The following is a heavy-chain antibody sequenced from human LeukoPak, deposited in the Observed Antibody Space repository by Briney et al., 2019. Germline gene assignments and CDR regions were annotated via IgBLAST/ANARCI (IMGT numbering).Heavy chain of an antibody. CDR2: IYYSGST. CDR1: GCSISSYY. Sequence: WETLCLTCAVSGCSISSYYWSWIRQPPGKGQAWNGYIYYSGSTNYNPSLKSRVTISVDTSKNQYSLKLSSVTAADTAVYYCARGRVGITIFGVPTQPIDYWGQGTLVTVSS. V-gene: IGHV4-59*01. J-gene: IGHJ4*02. CDR3: ARGRVGITIFGVPTQPIDY. D-gene: IGHD3-3*01.